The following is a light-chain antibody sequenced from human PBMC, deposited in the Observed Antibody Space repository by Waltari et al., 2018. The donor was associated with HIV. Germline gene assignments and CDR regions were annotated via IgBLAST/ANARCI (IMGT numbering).Light chain of an antibody. Sequence: QSGLTQPPSASGTPGQRLPISCPGNNSNIGRNFVFWYRQIPGAAPTLLVYRNNQRPSGVGDRFSGSRSGASASLVISGLRVEDEADYYCASWDDGLRGHVFGSGTTVSV. CDR3: ASWDDGLRGHV. CDR2: RNN. CDR1: NSNIGRNF. J-gene: IGLJ1*01. V-gene: IGLV1-47*01.